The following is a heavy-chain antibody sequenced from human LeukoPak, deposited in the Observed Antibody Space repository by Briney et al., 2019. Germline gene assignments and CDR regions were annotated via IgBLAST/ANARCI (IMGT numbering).Heavy chain of an antibody. CDR1: GYTFTSXG. V-gene: IGHV1-18*01. D-gene: IGHD1-14*01. CDR3: ARXXXDRDY. CDR2: ISAYNGNT. J-gene: IGHJ4*02. Sequence: SCKXSGYTFTSXGXSGVRQAPXQGXEWMGWISAYNGNTNYAQKLQGRVTMTTDTSTSTAYMELRSLRSDDTAVYYCARXXXDRDYWGQGTLVTXSS.